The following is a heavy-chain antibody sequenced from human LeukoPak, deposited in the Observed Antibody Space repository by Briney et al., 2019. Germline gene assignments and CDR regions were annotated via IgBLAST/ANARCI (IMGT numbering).Heavy chain of an antibody. CDR3: ARESAVAVGSWGAVAVGGIDY. J-gene: IGHJ4*02. V-gene: IGHV3-21*01. CDR1: GFTFSSYS. CDR2: ISSSSSYI. Sequence: GGSLRPSCAASGFTFSSYSMNWVRQAPGKGLEWVSSISSSSSYIYYADSVKGRFTISRDNAKNSLYLQMNSLRAEDTAVYYCARESAVAVGSWGAVAVGGIDYWGQGTLVTVSS. D-gene: IGHD6-19*01.